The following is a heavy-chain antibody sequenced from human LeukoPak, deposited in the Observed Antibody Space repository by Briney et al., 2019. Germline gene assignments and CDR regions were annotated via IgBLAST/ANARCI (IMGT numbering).Heavy chain of an antibody. V-gene: IGHV1-2*02. J-gene: IGHJ1*01. Sequence: ASVKVSCKASGYTFTGYYMHWVRQAPGQGLEWMGWINPNSGGTNYVQKFQGRVTMTRDTSISTAYMELSRLRSDDTAVYYCSSSSYAEYFQHWGQGTLVTVSS. CDR3: SSSSYAEYFQH. D-gene: IGHD6-6*01. CDR1: GYTFTGYY. CDR2: INPNSGGT.